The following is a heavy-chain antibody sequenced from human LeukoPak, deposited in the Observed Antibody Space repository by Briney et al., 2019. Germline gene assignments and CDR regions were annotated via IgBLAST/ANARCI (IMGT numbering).Heavy chain of an antibody. J-gene: IGHJ4*02. CDR1: GFTFSSYA. V-gene: IGHV3-23*01. CDR2: ISGSGGST. D-gene: IGHD3-9*01. CDR3: AKDRSAFDWLLANY. Sequence: PGASLRLSCAASGFTFSSYAMSWVRQAPGKGLEWVSPISGSGGSTYYADSVKGRFTISRDNSKNTLYLQMNSLRAEDTAVYYCAKDRSAFDWLLANYWGQGTLVTVSS.